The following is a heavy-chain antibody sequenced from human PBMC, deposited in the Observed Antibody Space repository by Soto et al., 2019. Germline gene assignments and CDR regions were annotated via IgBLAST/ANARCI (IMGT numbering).Heavy chain of an antibody. CDR2: IYWDDDK. CDR3: ARGPSYYYGMDV. V-gene: IGHV2-70*01. CDR1: GFSLSTSGVG. Sequence: VSGPTLVNPTQSLTLTCPFSGFSLSTSGVGVGWIRQPPGKALEWLALIYWDDDKYYSTSLKTRLTISKDTSKNQVVLTMTNMDPVDTATYYCARGPSYYYGMDVWGQGTTVTVSS. J-gene: IGHJ6*02.